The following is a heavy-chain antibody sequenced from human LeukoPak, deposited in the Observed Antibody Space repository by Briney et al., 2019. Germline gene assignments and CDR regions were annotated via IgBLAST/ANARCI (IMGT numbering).Heavy chain of an antibody. Sequence: SETLSLTCTVSGGSISSYYWSWIRQPPGKGLEWVEYIYYSGSTNYNPSLKSRVTISVDTSKNQFSLKLSSVTAADTAVYYCARGVPPSYSSGWYRDYYYYGMDVWGQGTTVTVSS. J-gene: IGHJ6*02. CDR3: ARGVPPSYSSGWYRDYYYYGMDV. D-gene: IGHD6-19*01. V-gene: IGHV4-59*01. CDR1: GGSISSYY. CDR2: IYYSGST.